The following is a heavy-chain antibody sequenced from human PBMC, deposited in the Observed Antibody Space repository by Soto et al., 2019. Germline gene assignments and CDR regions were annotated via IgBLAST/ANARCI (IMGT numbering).Heavy chain of an antibody. CDR1: GYIFTSYW. Sequence: GQSLKISCNGSGYIFTSYWIGWVRQIPGKGLEWMGIIYPGDSDTRYSPSFQGQVTISADKSISTAYLQWSSLKASDTAMYYCARSGITMVRGVNYGMDVWGQGATVIVSS. J-gene: IGHJ6*02. CDR3: ARSGITMVRGVNYGMDV. D-gene: IGHD3-10*01. CDR2: IYPGDSDT. V-gene: IGHV5-51*01.